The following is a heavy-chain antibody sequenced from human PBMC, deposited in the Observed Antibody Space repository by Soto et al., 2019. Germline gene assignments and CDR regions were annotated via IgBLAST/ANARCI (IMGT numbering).Heavy chain of an antibody. V-gene: IGHV3-33*01. CDR2: IWYDGSRK. CDR3: ARETLELSFGP. CDR1: GFTFRRHA. D-gene: IGHD3-16*02. J-gene: IGHJ5*02. Sequence: ILSCAASGFTFRRHAMHWIRQAPGKRPEWLAIIWYDGSRKLYADSVKGRFNISRDNSNNALYLQMNSLRAEDTAVYYCARETLELSFGPWGQGTLVTAPQ.